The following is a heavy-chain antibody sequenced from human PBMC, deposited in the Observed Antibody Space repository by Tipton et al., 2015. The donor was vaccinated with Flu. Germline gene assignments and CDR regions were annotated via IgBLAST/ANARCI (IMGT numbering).Heavy chain of an antibody. Sequence: SLRLSCAASGFTFNDYAMHWVRQAPGKGLEWVSGIRWNSGSIGYADSVKGRFTISRDNAKNSLYLQMNSLRAEDTALYYCAKDTSSLYYGSWSYDYWGQVTLVTVAS. CDR2: IRWNSGSI. D-gene: IGHD3-10*01. J-gene: IGHJ4*02. V-gene: IGHV3-9*01. CDR3: AKDTSSLYYGSWSYDY. CDR1: GFTFNDYA.